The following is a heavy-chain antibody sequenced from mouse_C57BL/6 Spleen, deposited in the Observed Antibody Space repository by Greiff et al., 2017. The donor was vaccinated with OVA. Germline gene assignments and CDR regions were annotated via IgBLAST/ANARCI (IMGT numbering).Heavy chain of an antibody. V-gene: IGHV1-15*01. CDR1: GYTFTDYE. D-gene: IGHD2-4*01. CDR2: IDPETGGT. Sequence: VKLQESGAELVRPGASVTLSCKASGYTFTDYEMHWVKQTPVHGLEWIGAIDPETGGTAYNQKFKGKAILTADKSSSTAYMELRSLTSEDSAVYYCTRPYDYDGYYSDYWGQGTTLTVSS. CDR3: TRPYDYDGYYSDY. J-gene: IGHJ2*01.